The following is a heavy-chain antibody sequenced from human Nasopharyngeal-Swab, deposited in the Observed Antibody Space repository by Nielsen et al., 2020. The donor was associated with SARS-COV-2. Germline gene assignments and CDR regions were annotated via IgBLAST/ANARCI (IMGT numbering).Heavy chain of an antibody. CDR3: ARGSRSSGWGRGAYYYYGMDV. D-gene: IGHD6-19*01. Sequence: SSVQVSCKASGCTFSSYAISWVRQAPAQGLEWMGGIIPIFGTANYAQKFQGRVTITADESTSTAYMELSSLRSEDTAVYYCARGSRSSGWGRGAYYYYGMDVWGQGTTVTVSS. CDR1: GCTFSSYA. J-gene: IGHJ6*02. V-gene: IGHV1-69*13. CDR2: IIPIFGTA.